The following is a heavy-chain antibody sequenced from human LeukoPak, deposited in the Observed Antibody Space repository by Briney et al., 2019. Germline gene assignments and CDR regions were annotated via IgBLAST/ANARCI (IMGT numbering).Heavy chain of an antibody. D-gene: IGHD6-13*01. V-gene: IGHV3-23*01. CDR3: AKSPRGSWYPFDD. J-gene: IGHJ4*02. CDR1: GFTFSSYA. CDR2: ISGSCGST. Sequence: SGGSLRLSCAASGFTFSSYAMSWVRQAPGKGLEWVSAISGSCGSTYYADSVKGRFTISRDNSKNTLYLQMNSLRAEDTAVYYCAKSPRGSWYPFDDWGQGTLVTVSS.